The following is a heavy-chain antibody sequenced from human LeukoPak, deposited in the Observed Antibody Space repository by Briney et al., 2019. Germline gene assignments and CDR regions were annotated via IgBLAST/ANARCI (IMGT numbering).Heavy chain of an antibody. Sequence: PSETLSLTCSVSGGSIRNYFWSWIRQPAGKGLEWIGRIYTSGSIDYKPSLRSRVTISVDTSKNQFSLKLSSVTAADTAVYYCARESYYYDSSGYLYFFDYWGQGTLVTVSS. CDR1: GGSIRNYF. J-gene: IGHJ4*02. CDR2: IYTSGSI. CDR3: ARESYYYDSSGYLYFFDY. D-gene: IGHD3-22*01. V-gene: IGHV4-4*07.